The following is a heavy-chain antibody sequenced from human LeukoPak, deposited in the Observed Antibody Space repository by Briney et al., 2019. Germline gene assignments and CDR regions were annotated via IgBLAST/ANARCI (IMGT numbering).Heavy chain of an antibody. J-gene: IGHJ4*02. CDR2: IYPGDSDT. V-gene: IGHV5-51*01. D-gene: IGHD2-21*02. CDR1: GYSFTSYW. CDR3: ARHSGHCGGDCYSDY. Sequence: GESLKISCKGSGYSFTSYWIGWVRQMPGKGLEWMGIIYPGDSDTRYSPSFQGQVTISADKSISTAYLQWSSLKALDTAMYYCARHSGHCGGDCYSDYWGQGTLVTVSS.